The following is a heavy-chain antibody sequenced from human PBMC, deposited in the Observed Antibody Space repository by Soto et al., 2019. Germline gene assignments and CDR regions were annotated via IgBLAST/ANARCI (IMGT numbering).Heavy chain of an antibody. J-gene: IGHJ5*02. CDR2: ISGSGGSP. CDR1: GFTFSGHT. Sequence: GGSLRLSCAASGFTFSGHTMSWVRQAPGKGLEWVSAISGSGGSPSYADSVQGRFTISRDNPKNTLYLQMSSLRVEDTAIYYCAKARCASNTCYVPDHWGQGTLVTVSS. CDR3: AKARCASNTCYVPDH. D-gene: IGHD2-15*01. V-gene: IGHV3-23*01.